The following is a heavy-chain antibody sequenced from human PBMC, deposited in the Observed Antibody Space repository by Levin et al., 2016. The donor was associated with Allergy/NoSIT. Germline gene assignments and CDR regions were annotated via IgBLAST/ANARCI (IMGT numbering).Heavy chain of an antibody. CDR3: AREFCSSTSCSYFDY. J-gene: IGHJ4*02. Sequence: SLKISCAASGFTFSSYEMNWVRQAPGKGLEWVSYISSSGSTIYYADSVKGRFTISRDNARNSLYLQINSLRAEDTAVYYCAREFCSSTSCSYFDYWGQGTLVTVSS. D-gene: IGHD2-2*01. CDR1: GFTFSSYE. V-gene: IGHV3-48*03. CDR2: ISSSGSTI.